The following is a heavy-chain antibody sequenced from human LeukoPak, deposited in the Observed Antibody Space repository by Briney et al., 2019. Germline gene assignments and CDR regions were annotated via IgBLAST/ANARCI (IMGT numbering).Heavy chain of an antibody. J-gene: IGHJ4*02. CDR2: IDSDTYGNTI. D-gene: IGHD4-17*01. CDR3: ARDRDYAFDY. Sequence: SGGSLRLSCSAPGFTLSRYRMNWVRQAPGKGLEWISYIDSDTYGNTIYYPHTVKGRFTISRDNAKNSLYLQMDSLRDEDTAVYYCARDRDYAFDYWGQGTLVTVSS. V-gene: IGHV3-48*02. CDR1: GFTLSRYR.